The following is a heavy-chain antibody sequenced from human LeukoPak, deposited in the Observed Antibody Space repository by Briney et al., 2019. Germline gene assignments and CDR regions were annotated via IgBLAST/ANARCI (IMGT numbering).Heavy chain of an antibody. V-gene: IGHV4-59*08. CDR2: IYYSGST. CDR1: GDSISTYY. J-gene: IGHJ4*02. D-gene: IGHD3-10*01. Sequence: KSSETLSLTCTVSGDSISTYYWSWIRQPPGKGLEGIGYIYYSGSTSYNPSLKSPVTISIDPPKSQFSLKVSSVTAADTAVYYCARRPITAYYFDYWGQGTLVTVSS. CDR3: ARRPITAYYFDY.